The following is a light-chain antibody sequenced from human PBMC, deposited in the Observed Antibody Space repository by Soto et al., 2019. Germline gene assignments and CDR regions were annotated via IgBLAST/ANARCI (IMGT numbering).Light chain of an antibody. CDR1: QSVSSSY. CDR3: QQYSSSPRT. Sequence: EMVMTQSPGTLSLSPGGRATLSCIASQSVSSSYLAWYQQKPGQAPRLLLYGAYNRATGIPDRFNGSGSGTDFPFTIRRLEPEDFAVYYCQQYSSSPRTFGQGTKVDI. CDR2: GAY. J-gene: IGKJ1*01. V-gene: IGKV3-20*01.